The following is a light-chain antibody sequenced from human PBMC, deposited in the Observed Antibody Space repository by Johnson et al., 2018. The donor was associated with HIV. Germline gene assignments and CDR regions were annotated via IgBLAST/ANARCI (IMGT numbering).Light chain of an antibody. V-gene: IGLV1-51*01. J-gene: IGLJ1*01. CDR2: DNN. CDR3: GTWDSSLSAGGGNYV. CDR1: SSNIGNNY. Sequence: QSALTQPPSMSAAPGQRVTISCSGSSSNIGNNYVSWYQQVPGAAPKLLIYDNNKRPSGIPDRFSGSKSGTSATLAITGLQTGDEADYYCGTWDSSLSAGGGNYVFGTVTKVAVL.